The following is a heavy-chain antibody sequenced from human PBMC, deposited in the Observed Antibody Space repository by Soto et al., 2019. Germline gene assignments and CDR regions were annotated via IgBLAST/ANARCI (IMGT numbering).Heavy chain of an antibody. CDR1: GFSFRKYA. CDR2: ISGSGGSGRG. J-gene: IGHJ6*02. V-gene: IGHV3-23*01. D-gene: IGHD6-6*01. Sequence: PGGSLRLSCVGSGFSFRKYAMNWVRQAPGKGLEWVSGISGSGGSGRGFYADPVKGRFTISRDNSKNTLYLEMNSLRAEDTAVYYCAKDRYSSSSEGMDVWGQGTTVTVSS. CDR3: AKDRYSSSSEGMDV.